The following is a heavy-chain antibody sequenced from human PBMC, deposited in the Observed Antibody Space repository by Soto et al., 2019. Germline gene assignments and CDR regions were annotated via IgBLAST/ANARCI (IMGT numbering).Heavy chain of an antibody. CDR1: GFTVSSNY. CDR2: IYSGGST. Sequence: GESLKSSCAASGFTVSSNYMSWVRQAPGKGLEWVSVIYSGGSTYYADSVKGRFTISRDNSKNTLYLQMNSLRAEDTAVYYCARDFSGSSDYWGQGTLVTVSS. J-gene: IGHJ4*02. CDR3: ARDFSGSSDY. V-gene: IGHV3-53*01. D-gene: IGHD1-26*01.